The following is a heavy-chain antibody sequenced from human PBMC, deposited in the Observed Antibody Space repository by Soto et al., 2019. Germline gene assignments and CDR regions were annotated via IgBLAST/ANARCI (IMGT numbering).Heavy chain of an antibody. CDR3: ARGGTTIDY. D-gene: IGHD3-16*01. Sequence: QVQLVQSGAEVKKPGGSVKVSCKPSGYTFTNFGLSWVRQAPGQGLEWMGWISAYNGNTNYAQTFQGRVTMTPETSTSTAYMELRSLRSADTAVYYCARGGTTIDYWGQGTLFTVSS. CDR1: GYTFTNFG. V-gene: IGHV1-18*01. CDR2: ISAYNGNT. J-gene: IGHJ4*02.